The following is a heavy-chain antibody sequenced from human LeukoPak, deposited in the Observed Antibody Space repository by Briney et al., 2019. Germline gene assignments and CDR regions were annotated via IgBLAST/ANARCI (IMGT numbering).Heavy chain of an antibody. CDR1: GFTFSSYG. Sequence: GGSLRLSCAASGFTFSSYGMHWVRQAPGKGLEWVSFIRFDGTNKYYADSVKGRFTISRDNSKNTLYLQMNSLRAEDTAVYYCARGRKYTSGYRVTELGSGYSDYWGQGTLVTVSS. CDR2: IRFDGTNK. D-gene: IGHD5-18*01. J-gene: IGHJ4*02. CDR3: ARGRKYTSGYRVTELGSGYSDY. V-gene: IGHV3-30*02.